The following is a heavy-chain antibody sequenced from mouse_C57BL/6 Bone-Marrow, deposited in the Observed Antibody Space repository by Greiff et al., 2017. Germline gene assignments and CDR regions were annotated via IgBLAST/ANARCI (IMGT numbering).Heavy chain of an antibody. CDR2: IDPSDSYT. J-gene: IGHJ1*03. D-gene: IGHD1-1*01. CDR3: ASARCSAWDFDV. CDR1: GYTFTSYW. V-gene: IGHV1-59*01. Sequence: VQLQQPGAELVRPGTSVKLSCKASGYTFTSYWMHWVKQRPGQGLEWIGVIDPSDSYTNYNQKFKGKATLTVDTSSSTAYMQLSSLTSEDSAVYDCASARCSAWDFDVWCTGTTVTVTA.